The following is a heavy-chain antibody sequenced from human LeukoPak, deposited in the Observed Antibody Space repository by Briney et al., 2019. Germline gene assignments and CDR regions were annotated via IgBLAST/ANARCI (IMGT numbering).Heavy chain of an antibody. CDR1: GFNVSSNY. CDR2: IYSGGST. J-gene: IGHJ4*02. Sequence: GGSLRLSCAASGFNVSSNYMSWVRQAPGKGLEWVSVIYSGGSTYNADSVKGRFTISRDNSKNTLYLQMNSLRAEDTAVYYCARDPMADFDYWGQGTLVTVSS. CDR3: ARDPMADFDY. V-gene: IGHV3-53*05. D-gene: IGHD2-8*01.